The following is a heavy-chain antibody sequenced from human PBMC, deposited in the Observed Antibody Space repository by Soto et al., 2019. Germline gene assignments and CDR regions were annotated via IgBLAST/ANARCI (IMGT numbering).Heavy chain of an antibody. J-gene: IGHJ3*02. CDR2: IYWDDDK. D-gene: IGHD1-26*01. CDR1: GFSLSTSGVG. Sequence: GPTLVNPTQTLTLTCTFSGFSLSTSGVGVGWIRQPPGKALEWLALIYWDDDKRYSPSLKSRLTITKDTSKNQVVLTMTNVDPVDTATYYCAHVQEPSGAFDIWGQGTMVTVSS. V-gene: IGHV2-5*02. CDR3: AHVQEPSGAFDI.